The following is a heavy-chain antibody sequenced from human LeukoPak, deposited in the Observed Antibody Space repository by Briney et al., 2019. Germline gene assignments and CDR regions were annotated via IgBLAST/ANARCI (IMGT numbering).Heavy chain of an antibody. CDR3: ARDHPIAAAGHAVDY. CDR2: ISAYNGNT. CDR1: GYTFTSYG. D-gene: IGHD6-13*01. J-gene: IGHJ4*02. V-gene: IGHV1-18*01. Sequence: GASVKVSCKASGYTFTSYGISWVRQAPGQGLEWMGWISAYNGNTNYAQKLQGRVTMTTDTSTSTAYMELRSLRSDDTAVYYCARDHPIAAAGHAVDYWGQGTLVTVSS.